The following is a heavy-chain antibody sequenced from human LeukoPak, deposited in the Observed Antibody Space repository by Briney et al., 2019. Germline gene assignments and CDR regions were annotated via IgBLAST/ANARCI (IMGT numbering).Heavy chain of an antibody. Sequence: SETLSLTCTVSGGSISSYYWSCIRQPPGKGLEWIGYIYYSGSTNYNPSLKSRVTISVDTSKNQFSLKLSSVTAADTAVYYCARDKGEPPYYYYGMDVWGQGTTVTVSS. V-gene: IGHV4-59*01. CDR1: GGSISSYY. D-gene: IGHD3-16*01. CDR2: IYYSGST. J-gene: IGHJ6*02. CDR3: ARDKGEPPYYYYGMDV.